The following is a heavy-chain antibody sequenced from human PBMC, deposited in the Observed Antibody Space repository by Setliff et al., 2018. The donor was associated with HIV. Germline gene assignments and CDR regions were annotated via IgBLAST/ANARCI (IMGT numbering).Heavy chain of an antibody. J-gene: IGHJ6*03. CDR2: NIPMFGTV. CDR3: ARGEVIIDSYYYMNV. CDR1: GGTFGSYA. V-gene: IGHV1-69*13. Sequence: VKVSCKASGGTFGSYAISWVRQAPGQGLEWLGGNIPMFGTVSYAQKFQGRVTITTDESTSTAYMDLSSLRYEDTAIYYCARGEVIIDSYYYMNVWGKGTTVTVSS.